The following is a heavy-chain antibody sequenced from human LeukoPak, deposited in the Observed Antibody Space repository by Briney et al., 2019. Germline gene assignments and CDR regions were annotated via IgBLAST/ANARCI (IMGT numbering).Heavy chain of an antibody. CDR3: AKDQVGWTSSRFDP. Sequence: GSLRLSCAASGFSISSYAMSWVRQAPGKGLEWVSGLNTNGNTYNADSVKGRFTISRDISRNTLYLQMNSLRVEDTAVYYCAKDQVGWTSSRFDPWGQETVVTVSS. CDR2: LNTNGNT. CDR1: GFSISSYA. D-gene: IGHD6-6*01. V-gene: IGHV3-23*01. J-gene: IGHJ5*02.